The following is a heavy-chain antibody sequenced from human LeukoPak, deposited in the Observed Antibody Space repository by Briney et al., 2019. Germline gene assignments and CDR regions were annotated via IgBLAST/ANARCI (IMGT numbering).Heavy chain of an antibody. V-gene: IGHV3-21*01. CDR1: VFTFNTFN. D-gene: IGHD3-9*01. Sequence: GGSLRLSCAASVFTFNTFNMNWVRQAPGKGLEWVSSITSGGDYIYYADSVKGRFTTSRDNAKNSLSLRLNSLRVEDTAVYYCARGHYDVLAASYKWTPDYWGQGILVTVSS. J-gene: IGHJ4*02. CDR3: ARGHYDVLAASYKWTPDY. CDR2: ITSGGDYI.